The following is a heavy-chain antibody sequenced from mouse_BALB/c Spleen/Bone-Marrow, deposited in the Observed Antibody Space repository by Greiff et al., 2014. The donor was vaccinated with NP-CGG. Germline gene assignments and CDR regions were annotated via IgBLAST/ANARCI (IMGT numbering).Heavy chain of an antibody. CDR3: ASAYYRYAMDY. J-gene: IGHJ4*01. V-gene: IGHV2-4*02. Sequence: LQESGPGLVQPSQSLSITCTVSGFSLTSHGVHWIRQPPGKGLEWLGVIWSGGSTDYNAAFISRLSIRKDNSKSQVFFKMNSLQADDTAIYYCASAYYRYAMDYWGQGTSVTVSS. CDR2: IWSGGST. CDR1: GFSLTSHG. D-gene: IGHD2-14*01.